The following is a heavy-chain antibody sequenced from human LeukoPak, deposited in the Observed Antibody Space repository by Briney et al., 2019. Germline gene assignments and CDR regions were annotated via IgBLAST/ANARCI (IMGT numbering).Heavy chain of an antibody. V-gene: IGHV3-21*01. Sequence: GGSLRLPCAASGFTFSSYSMNWVRQAPGKGLEWVSSISSSSDYIYYADSVKGRFTISRDNAKNSLYLQMNSLRAEDTAVYYCARASGYCGGGSCYGVYWGQGTLVTVSS. CDR3: ARASGYCGGGSCYGVY. J-gene: IGHJ4*02. D-gene: IGHD2-15*01. CDR1: GFTFSSYS. CDR2: ISSSSDYI.